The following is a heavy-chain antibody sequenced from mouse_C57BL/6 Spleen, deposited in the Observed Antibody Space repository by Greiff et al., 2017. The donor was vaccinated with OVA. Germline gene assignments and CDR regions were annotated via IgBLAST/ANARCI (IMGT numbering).Heavy chain of an antibody. CDR3: ASRYDYDTLAY. D-gene: IGHD2-4*01. V-gene: IGHV1-26*01. J-gene: IGHJ3*01. CDR1: GYTFTDYY. Sequence: VQLQQSGPELVKPGASVKISCKASGYTFTDYYMNWVKQSHGKSLEWIGDINPNNGGTSYNQKFKGKATLTVDKSSSTAYMELRSLTSEDSAVYYCASRYDYDTLAYWGQGTLVTVSA. CDR2: INPNNGGT.